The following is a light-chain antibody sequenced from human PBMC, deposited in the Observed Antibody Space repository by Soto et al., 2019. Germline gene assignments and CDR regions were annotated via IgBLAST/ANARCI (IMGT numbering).Light chain of an antibody. CDR2: YDN. V-gene: IGLV1-44*01. CDR3: AAWDDSLNGEI. CDR1: SPNIGNNM. Sequence: QSVLTQSPSASGTPGRRVVISCFGSSPNIGNNMVTCYQQLPGTAPKLLLYYDNQRPSGVPDRFSGSRSGTSASLAISGLQSEDEADYYCAAWDDSLNGEIFGTGTKVTVL. J-gene: IGLJ1*01.